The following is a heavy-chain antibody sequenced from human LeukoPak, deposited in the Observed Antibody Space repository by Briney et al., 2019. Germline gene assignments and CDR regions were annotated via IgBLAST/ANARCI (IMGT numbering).Heavy chain of an antibody. J-gene: IGHJ6*03. CDR3: ARLDDYGGPNYYYYYMDV. CDR2: IYPGDSDT. Sequence: GESLKISCKGSGYSFTSYWIGWVRQMPGKGLEWMGIIYPGDSDTRYSPSFQGQVTISADKSISTAYLQWSSLKASDTAMYYCARLDDYGGPNYYYYYMDVWGKGTTVTISS. V-gene: IGHV5-51*01. D-gene: IGHD4-23*01. CDR1: GYSFTSYW.